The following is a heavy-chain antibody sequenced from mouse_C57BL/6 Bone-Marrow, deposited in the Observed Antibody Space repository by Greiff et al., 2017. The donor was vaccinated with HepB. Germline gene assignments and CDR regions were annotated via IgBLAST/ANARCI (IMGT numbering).Heavy chain of an antibody. CDR1: GYAFSSSW. Sequence: QVQLKQSGPELVKPGASVKISCKASGYAFSSSWMNWVKQRPGKGLEWIGRIYPGDGDTNYNGKFKGKATLTADKSSSTAYMQLSSLTSEDSAVYFCARGDDGSPMDYWGQGTSVTVSS. CDR3: ARGDDGSPMDY. V-gene: IGHV1-82*01. J-gene: IGHJ4*01. CDR2: IYPGDGDT. D-gene: IGHD2-3*01.